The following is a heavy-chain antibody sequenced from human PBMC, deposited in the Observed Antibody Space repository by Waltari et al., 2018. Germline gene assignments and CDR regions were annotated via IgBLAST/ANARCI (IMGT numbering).Heavy chain of an antibody. J-gene: IGHJ3*02. D-gene: IGHD6-19*01. V-gene: IGHV1-2*04. CDR2: INPNSGGT. CDR1: GYTFTGYY. Sequence: QVQLVQSGAEVKKPGASVKVSCKASGYTFTGYYMPWVRQAPGQGLEWMGWINPNSGGTNYAQKFQGWVTMTRDTSISTAYMELSRLRSDDTAVYYCAREIAVAGTYAFDIWGQGTMVTVSS. CDR3: AREIAVAGTYAFDI.